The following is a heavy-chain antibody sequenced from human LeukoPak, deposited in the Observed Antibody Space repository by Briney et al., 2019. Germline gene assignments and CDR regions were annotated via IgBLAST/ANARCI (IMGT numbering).Heavy chain of an antibody. V-gene: IGHV4-34*01. CDR2: INHSGST. CDR3: ARDRPPSILTGYYYDWFDP. J-gene: IGHJ5*02. D-gene: IGHD3-9*01. CDR1: GGSFSGYY. Sequence: PSETLSLTCAVYGGSFSGYYWSWIRQPPGKVLEWIGEINHSGSTNYNPSLKSRVTISVDTSKNQFSLKLSSVTAADTAVYYCARDRPPSILTGYYYDWFDPWGQGTLVTVSS.